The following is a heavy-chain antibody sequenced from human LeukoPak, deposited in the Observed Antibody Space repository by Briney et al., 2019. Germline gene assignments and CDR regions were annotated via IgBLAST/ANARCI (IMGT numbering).Heavy chain of an antibody. Sequence: PGGSLRLSCAVSGFTFSSYAMSWVRQAPGKGLEYVSAISSNGGSTYYANSVKGRFTISRDNSKNTLYLQMGSLRAEDMAVYYCARTYTADYWGQGTLVTVSS. CDR2: ISSNGGST. V-gene: IGHV3-64*01. CDR3: ARTYTADY. D-gene: IGHD3-16*01. CDR1: GFTFSSYA. J-gene: IGHJ4*02.